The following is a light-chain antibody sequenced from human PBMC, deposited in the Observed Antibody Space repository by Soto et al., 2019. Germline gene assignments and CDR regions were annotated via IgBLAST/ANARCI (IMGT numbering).Light chain of an antibody. CDR1: QSLSSSY. CDR2: GAS. CDR3: QQSYSTPPT. J-gene: IGKJ1*01. V-gene: IGKV3-20*01. Sequence: EIVLTQSPGPLSLSPGERATLSCRASQSLSSSYLAWYQQKPGQAPRLLIFGASSRATGIADKFSGSGSGSDFTLTISSLQPEAFATYYCQQSYSTPPTFGQGTKVDIK.